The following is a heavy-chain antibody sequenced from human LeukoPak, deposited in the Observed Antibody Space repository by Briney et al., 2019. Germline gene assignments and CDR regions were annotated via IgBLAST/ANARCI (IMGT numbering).Heavy chain of an antibody. J-gene: IGHJ4*02. Sequence: SETLSLTCSVSGGSVNTYYWSWIRESAGKGLEWIGRISITEGTNYNPSLKSRVSMSVDASKNQVSLKLGSVTAADTAVYYCARLRRDINDWYADDCWGQGTLVTVSS. CDR2: ISITEGT. D-gene: IGHD6-19*01. V-gene: IGHV4-4*07. CDR1: GGSVNTYY. CDR3: ARLRRDINDWYADDC.